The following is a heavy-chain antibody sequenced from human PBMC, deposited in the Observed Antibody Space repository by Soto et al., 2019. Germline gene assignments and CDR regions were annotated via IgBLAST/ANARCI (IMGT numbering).Heavy chain of an antibody. D-gene: IGHD5-18*01. J-gene: IGHJ3*02. CDR3: ARIPRRDSYGSLDI. V-gene: IGHV2-26*01. CDR1: GFSLSNARMG. Sequence: QVTLKESGPVLVKPTETLTLTCTVSGFSLSNARMGVSWIRQPPGKALEWLAHIFSNDEKSYSTSLKSRLTISKDTSNSQVVLTMTNMDPVDTATYYCARIPRRDSYGSLDIWGQGTMVTVSS. CDR2: IFSNDEK.